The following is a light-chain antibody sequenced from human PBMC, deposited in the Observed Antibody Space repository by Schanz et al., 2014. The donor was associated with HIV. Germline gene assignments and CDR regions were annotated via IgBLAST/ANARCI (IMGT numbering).Light chain of an antibody. CDR3: QQPASYPLT. V-gene: IGKV1-5*01. J-gene: IGKJ4*01. CDR2: AAS. CDR1: QNIGNW. Sequence: DIQMTQSPSTLSASVGDRVTITCRASQNIGNWLAWYQQRPGEAPKLLIYAASTLQSGVPSRFSGSGSGTDFTLTISSLQPEDFATYYCQQPASYPLTFGGGTKVEIK.